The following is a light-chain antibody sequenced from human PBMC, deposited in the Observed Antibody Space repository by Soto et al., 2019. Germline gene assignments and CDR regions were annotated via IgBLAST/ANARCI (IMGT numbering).Light chain of an antibody. CDR3: LSYDTSLSGFWV. CDR1: RSNIGAGYD. Sequence: QSMLTQPPSVSGAPGQRVTISCTGSRSNIGAGYDVHWYQQLPGTAPKLLIYANNNRPSGVPDRFSGSKSGTSASLAITGLQAEDEADYYCLSYDTSLSGFWVFGGGTKLTVL. CDR2: ANN. V-gene: IGLV1-40*01. J-gene: IGLJ3*02.